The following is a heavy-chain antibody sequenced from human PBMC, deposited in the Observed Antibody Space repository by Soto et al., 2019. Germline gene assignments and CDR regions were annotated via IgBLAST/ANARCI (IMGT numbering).Heavy chain of an antibody. D-gene: IGHD3-22*01. J-gene: IGHJ4*02. CDR3: AREGDYYDNSGPERRYNFDY. CDR1: GGSISSGDFY. V-gene: IGHV4-30-4*01. CDR2: ISYSGST. Sequence: SETLSLTCTVSGGSISSGDFYWSWIRQPPGKGLEWIGYISYSGSTWYNPSLRSRVTISVDTSKNQFSLELSSVTAADTAVYYCAREGDYYDNSGPERRYNFDYWGQGALVTVSS.